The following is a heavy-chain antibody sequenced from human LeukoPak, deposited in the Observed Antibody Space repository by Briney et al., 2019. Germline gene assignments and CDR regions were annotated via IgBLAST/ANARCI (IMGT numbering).Heavy chain of an antibody. D-gene: IGHD4-17*01. CDR3: AGYHAYGVTTPPLGY. CDR2: IYHSGST. V-gene: IGHV4-38-2*02. J-gene: IGHJ4*02. Sequence: PSETLSLTCTVSASSISSGYYWGWIRQPPGKGLEWIGSIYHSGSTYYNPSLKSRVTISLDSSRNQFSLKLSSVTAADTAMYFCAGYHAYGVTTPPLGYWGQGTLVTVSS. CDR1: ASSISSGYY.